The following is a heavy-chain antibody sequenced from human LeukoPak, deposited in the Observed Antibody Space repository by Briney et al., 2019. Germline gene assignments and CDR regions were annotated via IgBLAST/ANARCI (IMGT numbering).Heavy chain of an antibody. CDR1: GGSFSGYY. CDR2: INHSGST. CDR3: ARAGRYDYVWGSYRSPGNNWFDP. V-gene: IGHV4-34*01. J-gene: IGHJ5*02. D-gene: IGHD3-16*02. Sequence: PSETLSLTCAVYGGSFSGYYWSWIRQPPGKGLEWIGEINHSGSTNYNPSLKSRVTISVDTSKNQFSLKLSSVTAADTAVYYCARAGRYDYVWGSYRSPGNNWFDPWGQGTLVTVSS.